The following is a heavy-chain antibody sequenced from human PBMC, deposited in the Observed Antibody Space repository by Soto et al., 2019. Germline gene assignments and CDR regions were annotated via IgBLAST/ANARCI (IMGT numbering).Heavy chain of an antibody. Sequence: SVKVSCKASGGTFSTYAISWVRQAPGQGLQWMGGIIPLFGTANYAQKFQGRVTITADESTSTAFMELSSLRSEDTAVYYCQIGPGRQYYYGMDVWGQGTTVTVSS. CDR2: IIPLFGTA. V-gene: IGHV1-69*13. J-gene: IGHJ6*02. CDR3: QIGPGRQYYYGMDV. CDR1: GGTFSTYA.